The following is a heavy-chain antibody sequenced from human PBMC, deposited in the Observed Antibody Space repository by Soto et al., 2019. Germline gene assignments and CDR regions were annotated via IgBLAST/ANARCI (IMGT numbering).Heavy chain of an antibody. CDR1: GFTFSSYA. Sequence: GGSLRLSCAASGFTFSSYAMTWVRQAPGKGLEWVSAISYSGVSTYYADSVKGRFTIFRDSSENTLSLQMNSLRVDDTAVYYCAITRGYSDYDLDYWGQGTLVTVSS. D-gene: IGHD5-12*01. CDR2: ISYSGVST. CDR3: AITRGYSDYDLDY. J-gene: IGHJ4*02. V-gene: IGHV3-23*01.